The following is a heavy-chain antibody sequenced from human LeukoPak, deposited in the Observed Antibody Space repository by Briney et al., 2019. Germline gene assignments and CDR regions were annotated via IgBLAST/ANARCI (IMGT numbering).Heavy chain of an antibody. CDR3: ATGGREGGSISPYSYYYLDV. V-gene: IGHV3-23*01. J-gene: IGHJ6*03. CDR2: ISTSGGRT. CDR1: GFTFSTYA. Sequence: GGSLRLSCAASGFTFSTYAMTWVRQAPGKGLEWVSGISTSGGRTYCAGSVKGRFTISRDNSKNTLYLQMNSLRDEDTAVYYCATGGREGGSISPYSYYYLDVWGHGTTVTVSS. D-gene: IGHD3-10*01.